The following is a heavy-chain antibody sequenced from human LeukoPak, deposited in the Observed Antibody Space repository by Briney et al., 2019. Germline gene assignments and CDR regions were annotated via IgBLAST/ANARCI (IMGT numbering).Heavy chain of an antibody. J-gene: IGHJ4*02. CDR1: GFTFTDSY. Sequence: GGSLRLSCAASGFTFTDSYMTWVRQAPGKGLEWLSYISGSGDDTNYADIVRGRFTISRDNAKNSLYLQMNSLRVEDTAVYYCARDPRTVRIWGQGTLVTVSS. CDR2: ISGSGDDT. D-gene: IGHD1-1*01. V-gene: IGHV3-11*06. CDR3: ARDPRTVRI.